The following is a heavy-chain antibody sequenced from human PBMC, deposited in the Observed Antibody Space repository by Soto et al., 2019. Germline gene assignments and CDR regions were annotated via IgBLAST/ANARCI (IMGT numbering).Heavy chain of an antibody. J-gene: IGHJ6*03. Sequence: ASVKVSCKASGYTFTSYYMHWVRQAPGQGLEWMGIINPSGGSTSYAQKFQGRVTMTRDTSTSTVYMELSSLRSEDTAVYYCARPSGPTLKDYYYMDVWGKGTTVTVSS. CDR3: ARPSGPTLKDYYYMDV. D-gene: IGHD3-3*01. CDR2: INPSGGST. V-gene: IGHV1-46*03. CDR1: GYTFTSYY.